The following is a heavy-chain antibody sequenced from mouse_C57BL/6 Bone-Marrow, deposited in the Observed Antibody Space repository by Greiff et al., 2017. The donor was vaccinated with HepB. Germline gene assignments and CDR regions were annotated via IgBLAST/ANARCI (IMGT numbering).Heavy chain of an antibody. CDR2: ISNGGGST. J-gene: IGHJ3*01. V-gene: IGHV5-12*01. CDR3: ARPLYYGSSLAWFAY. Sequence: EVKLMESGGGLVQPGGSLKLSCAASGFTFSDYYMYWVRQTPEKRLEWVAYISNGGGSTYYPDTVKGRFTISRDNAKNTLYLQMSRLKSEDTAMYYCARPLYYGSSLAWFAYWGQGTLVTVSA. CDR1: GFTFSDYY. D-gene: IGHD1-1*01.